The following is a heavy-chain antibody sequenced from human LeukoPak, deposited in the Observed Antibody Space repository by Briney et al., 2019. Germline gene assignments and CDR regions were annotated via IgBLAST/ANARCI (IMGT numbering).Heavy chain of an antibody. D-gene: IGHD2-21*02. CDR3: AKGRGGAYCGGDCYSYFDS. V-gene: IGHV3-23*01. Sequence: GGSLSLSCTASGFTFSSYAMSWVRQAPGKGLQWVSAISGSGGSTYYADSVKGRFTISRDNSKNTLYLQMNGLRAEDTAVYYCAKGRGGAYCGGDCYSYFDSWGQGTLVTVSS. J-gene: IGHJ4*02. CDR2: ISGSGGST. CDR1: GFTFSSYA.